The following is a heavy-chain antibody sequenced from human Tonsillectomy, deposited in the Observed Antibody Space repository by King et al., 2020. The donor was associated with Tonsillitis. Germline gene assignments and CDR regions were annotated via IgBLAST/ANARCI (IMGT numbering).Heavy chain of an antibody. CDR1: GGSISSYY. Sequence: QLQESGPGLVKPSETLSLTCTVSGGSISSYYWSWIRQPPGKGLEWIGYIYYRGSTNYNPSLKSRVTISVDTSKNQFSLKLSSVTAADTAVYDCARGGGCSSTSWYARTTLDGAFDIWGQGTMVTVSS. J-gene: IGHJ3*02. D-gene: IGHD2-2*01. V-gene: IGHV4-59*01. CDR3: ARGGGCSSTSWYARTTLDGAFDI. CDR2: IYYRGST.